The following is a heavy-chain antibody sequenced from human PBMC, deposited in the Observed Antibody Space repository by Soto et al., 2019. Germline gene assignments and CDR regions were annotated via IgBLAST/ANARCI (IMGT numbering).Heavy chain of an antibody. V-gene: IGHV3-48*03. CDR1: GFSFSNYE. D-gene: IGHD1-26*01. CDR3: AREESFVDY. J-gene: IGHJ4*02. Sequence: EVQLVESGGGLVQPGGSLRLSCAASGFSFSNYEMNWVGQAPGKGLEWVSYISSSSRTIYYADSVRGRFTISRDNAKNSVYLQMNSLRAEDTAVYYCAREESFVDYWGQGTLVTVSS. CDR2: ISSSSRTI.